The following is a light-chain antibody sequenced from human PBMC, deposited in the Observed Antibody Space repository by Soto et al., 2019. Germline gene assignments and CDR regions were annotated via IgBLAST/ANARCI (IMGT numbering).Light chain of an antibody. CDR1: QSVSSN. J-gene: IGKJ1*01. CDR2: GAS. V-gene: IGKV3-15*01. Sequence: EIVMTQSPATLSVSPGERATLSCRASQSVSSNLAWYQQKPGQAPRLLIYGASTRATGIPARFSGSGSGTECTITISSLQSEDFAVYYCQQYNNCPPWTFGQGTKVDIK. CDR3: QQYNNCPPWT.